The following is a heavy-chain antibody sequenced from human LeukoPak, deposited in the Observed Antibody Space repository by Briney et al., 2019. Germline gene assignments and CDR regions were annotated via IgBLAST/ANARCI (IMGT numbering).Heavy chain of an antibody. D-gene: IGHD2/OR15-2a*01. CDR1: GFTSIKSW. Sequence: PGGPLRLSFQPSGFTSIKSWFHWLGQPPGRGRVWVSRINPGDKSASYADSVKGRFTIARDDARKTLYLQMNSLRAEDTAVYYCLTIVETTFDAFDIWGQGTMVTVSS. V-gene: IGHV3-74*01. CDR2: INPGDKSA. J-gene: IGHJ3*02. CDR3: LTIVETTFDAFDI.